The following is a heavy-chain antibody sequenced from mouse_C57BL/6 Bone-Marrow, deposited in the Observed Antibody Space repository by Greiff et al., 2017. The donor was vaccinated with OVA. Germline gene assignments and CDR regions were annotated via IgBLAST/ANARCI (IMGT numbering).Heavy chain of an antibody. Sequence: VQLQQPGAELVRPGTSVKLSCKASGYTFTSYWMHWVKQRPGQGLEWIGVIDPSDSYTNYNQKFKGKATLTVDTSSSTAYMQLSSLTSEDSAVYYCARPQDDWGQGTTLTVSS. J-gene: IGHJ2*01. CDR2: IDPSDSYT. CDR3: ARPQDD. CDR1: GYTFTSYW. V-gene: IGHV1-59*01.